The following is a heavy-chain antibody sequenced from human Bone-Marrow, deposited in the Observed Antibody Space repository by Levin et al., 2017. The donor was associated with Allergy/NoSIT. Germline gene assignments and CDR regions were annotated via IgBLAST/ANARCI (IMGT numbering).Heavy chain of an antibody. D-gene: IGHD5-18*01. CDR3: ARAKQGYIYDPFDM. J-gene: IGHJ3*02. V-gene: IGHV3-30-3*01. Sequence: GGSLRLSCVASGFTFSSYDMHWVRQAPGKGLEWVAIISSDETKKYYEDSVKGRFTISRDNAKSSLFLQMNSLRAEDTAVYYCARAKQGYIYDPFDMWGQGTLVTVSS. CDR2: ISSDETKK. CDR1: GFTFSSYD.